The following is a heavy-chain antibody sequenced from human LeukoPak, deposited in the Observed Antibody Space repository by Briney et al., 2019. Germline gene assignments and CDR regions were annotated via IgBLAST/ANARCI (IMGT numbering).Heavy chain of an antibody. CDR2: ILYSGST. J-gene: IGHJ4*02. CDR1: GGAISTSNYY. V-gene: IGHV4-39*01. CDR3: ATSSGSYYY. D-gene: IGHD1-26*01. Sequence: PSETLSLTSTVPGGAISTSNYYWCWIRQPPGKGLEWIGNILYSGSTYYGPSLKSRVTISVDTSKNQFSLKLSSVTAADTAVYYCATSSGSYYYWGQGTLVTVSP.